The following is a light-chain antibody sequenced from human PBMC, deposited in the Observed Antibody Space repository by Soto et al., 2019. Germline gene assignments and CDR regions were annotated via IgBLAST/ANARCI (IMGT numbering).Light chain of an antibody. V-gene: IGKV1-33*01. CDR2: DAS. CDR3: QQFDDLPWT. CDR1: QDIGKY. J-gene: IGKJ1*01. Sequence: DIQMTQSPSSLSASVGDRVTMTCQASQDIGKYLNWYQQKPGKAPKLLIYDASYLETGVPSRFSGSGFGTDFTLTISSLQPEDFATYFCQQFDDLPWTFGQGTKVEIK.